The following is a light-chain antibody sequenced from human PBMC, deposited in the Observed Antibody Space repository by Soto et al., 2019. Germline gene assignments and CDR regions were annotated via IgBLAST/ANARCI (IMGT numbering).Light chain of an antibody. CDR3: QQYKNWPPIT. Sequence: EIAMTQSPATLSVSPGERASVSCRASQSVSSNVAWYQQKPGQAPRLLIYDVSTRATGIPARFSGSGSGTEFTLTISSLQSEDFAVYYCQQYKNWPPITFGQGTRLGL. CDR2: DVS. CDR1: QSVSSN. J-gene: IGKJ5*01. V-gene: IGKV3-15*01.